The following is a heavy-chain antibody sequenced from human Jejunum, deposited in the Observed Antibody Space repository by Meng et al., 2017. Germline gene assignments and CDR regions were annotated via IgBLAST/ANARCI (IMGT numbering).Heavy chain of an antibody. Sequence: GESLKIPCAASGFVFSGYYMHWVRQVPGEGLVWVLRISDDGTTTFYADPVTGRFTISRDNAKNTLYLQMNSLRADDTAVYYCARFYYISGSFRAFDLWGQGTKVTVSS. CDR3: ARFYYISGSFRAFDL. CDR1: GFVFSGYY. CDR2: ISDDGTTT. V-gene: IGHV3-74*01. D-gene: IGHD3-10*01. J-gene: IGHJ3*01.